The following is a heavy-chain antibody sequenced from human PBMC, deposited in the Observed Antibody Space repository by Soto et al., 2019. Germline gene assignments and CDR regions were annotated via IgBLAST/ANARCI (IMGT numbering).Heavy chain of an antibody. Sequence: QVQLQESGPGLVKPSQTLSLTCTVSGGSISSGGYYWSWIRQHPGKGLEWIGYIYYSGSTYYNPSLKSRVTSSVDTSKNQFSVELSSVTAADTAVYYCARASYYYDSSGYYDYWGQGTLVTVSS. CDR3: ARASYYYDSSGYYDY. CDR1: GGSISSGGYY. J-gene: IGHJ4*02. CDR2: IYYSGST. V-gene: IGHV4-31*03. D-gene: IGHD3-22*01.